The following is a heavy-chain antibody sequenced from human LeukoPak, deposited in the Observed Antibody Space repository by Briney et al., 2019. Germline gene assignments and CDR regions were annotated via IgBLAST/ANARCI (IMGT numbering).Heavy chain of an antibody. D-gene: IGHD2-15*01. CDR3: ARVIADIVVVVAATRGSYFDP. CDR1: GYTFTSYG. V-gene: IGHV1-18*01. Sequence: GASVKVSCKASGYTFTSYGISWVRQAPGQGLEWMGWISAYNGNTNYAQKLQGRVTMTTDTSTSTAYMELRSLRSDDTAVYYCARVIADIVVVVAATRGSYFDPWGQGTLVTVSS. CDR2: ISAYNGNT. J-gene: IGHJ5*02.